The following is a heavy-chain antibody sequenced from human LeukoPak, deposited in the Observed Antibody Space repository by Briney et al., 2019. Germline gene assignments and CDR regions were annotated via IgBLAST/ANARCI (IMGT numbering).Heavy chain of an antibody. CDR2: IVQDGSQK. CDR1: GFTFSSHW. CDR3: ARNEKWGRDY. D-gene: IGHD1-26*01. Sequence: PGGSLRLSCAVSGFTFSSHWMSWVCQAPGKGLEWVANIVQDGSQKYYVDSVKGRFTISRDNGKNSLYLQMNSLRAEDTAVYYCARNEKWGRDYWGQGTLVTVSS. V-gene: IGHV3-7*03. J-gene: IGHJ4*02.